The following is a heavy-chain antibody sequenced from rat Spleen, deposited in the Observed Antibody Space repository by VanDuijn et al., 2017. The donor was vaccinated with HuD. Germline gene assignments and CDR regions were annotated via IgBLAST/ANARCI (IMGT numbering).Heavy chain of an antibody. CDR1: GFSLISTG. CDR2: ISSGGFT. Sequence: QVQLKESGPGLVQPSQTLSLTCAVSGFSLISTGVGWVRQSPGKGLEWIVTISSGGFTYYNSPFKARVSISMDTSKHQVFLEMNSLQTEDTAIYFCTRETPMGTNRYFDHWGQGVMVTVSS. V-gene: IGHV2S12*01. D-gene: IGHD1-7*01. CDR3: TRETPMGTNRYFDH. J-gene: IGHJ2*01.